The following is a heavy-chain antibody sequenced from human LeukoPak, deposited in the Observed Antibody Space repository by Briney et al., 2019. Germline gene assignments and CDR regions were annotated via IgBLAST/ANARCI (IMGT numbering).Heavy chain of an antibody. D-gene: IGHD7-27*01. Sequence: SETLSLTCTVSRGYISIHYWSCIRQPPGKGLGWIGYIYYSGSTNYNPSLKSRVTISVDTSKNQISLKVTSVTAADTALYYCARDRGGNWGSGWYFDLWGRGTLVTVSS. J-gene: IGHJ2*01. V-gene: IGHV4-59*11. CDR2: IYYSGST. CDR3: ARDRGGNWGSGWYFDL. CDR1: RGYISIHY.